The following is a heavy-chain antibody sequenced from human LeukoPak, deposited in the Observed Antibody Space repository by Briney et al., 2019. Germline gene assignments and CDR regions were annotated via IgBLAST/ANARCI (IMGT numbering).Heavy chain of an antibody. D-gene: IGHD3-22*01. V-gene: IGHV4-34*01. J-gene: IGHJ4*02. CDR3: ARGLPKYYYDRSRGSERLDY. Sequence: PSETLSLTCAVYGGSFSGYYWSWIRQPPGKGLEWIGEINHSGSTNYNSSLKSRVTISVDTSKNQFSLKLSSVTAADTAVYYCARGLPKYYYDRSRGSERLDYWGQGTLVTVSS. CDR2: INHSGST. CDR1: GGSFSGYY.